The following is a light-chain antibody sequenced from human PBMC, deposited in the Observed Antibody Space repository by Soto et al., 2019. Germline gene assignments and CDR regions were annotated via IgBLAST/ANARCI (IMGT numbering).Light chain of an antibody. CDR1: QSISSW. Sequence: DIQMTQSPSTLSASVGDRVTITCRASQSISSWLAWYQQKPGKAPKLLIYKASSLESGVPLRFSGSGSGTEFTLTIRSLEPDDFSTYYCQQYNSYWTFGQGTKVEIK. V-gene: IGKV1-5*03. CDR2: KAS. CDR3: QQYNSYWT. J-gene: IGKJ1*01.